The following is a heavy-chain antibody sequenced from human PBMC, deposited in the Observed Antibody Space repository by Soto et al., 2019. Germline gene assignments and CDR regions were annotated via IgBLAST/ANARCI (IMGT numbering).Heavy chain of an antibody. CDR1: GGTFSRYA. Sequence: QVQLVQSGAEVRKPGSSVKVSCKASGGTFSRYAINWVRQAPGQGLEWMGGIIPMFGTTNYAQKFKGRVTITADESTSTVYMELNTLRSEDAAVYYCARASIHGSSWYFWFDLWGQGTLVTVSS. J-gene: IGHJ5*01. CDR3: ARASIHGSSWYFWFDL. V-gene: IGHV1-69*01. D-gene: IGHD6-13*01. CDR2: IIPMFGTT.